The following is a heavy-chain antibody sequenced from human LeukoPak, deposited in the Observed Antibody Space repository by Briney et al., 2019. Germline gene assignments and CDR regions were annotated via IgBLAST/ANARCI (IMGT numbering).Heavy chain of an antibody. J-gene: IGHJ5*02. CDR3: ARLTMIVVAPMNWFDP. CDR2: VYYSGST. D-gene: IGHD3-22*01. Sequence: SETLSLTCTVSGGSITSSSYYWGWIRQPPGKGLEWIGSVYYSGSTYYNPSLKSRVTISVDTSKNQFSLKLSSVTAADTAVYYCARLTMIVVAPMNWFDPWGQGTLVTVSS. V-gene: IGHV4-39*01. CDR1: GGSITSSSYY.